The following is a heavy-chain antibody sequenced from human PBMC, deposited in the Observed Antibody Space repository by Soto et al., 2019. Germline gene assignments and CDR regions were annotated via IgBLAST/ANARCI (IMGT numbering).Heavy chain of an antibody. CDR1: GFSFSSYA. D-gene: IGHD4-17*01. J-gene: IGHJ4*02. CDR2: ISGSGRST. V-gene: IGHV3-23*01. Sequence: GGSLRLSCAASGFSFSSYAMSWVRQAPGKGLEWVSGISGSGRSTYYADSVKGRFTLSRDNSNNTLNLQMNNLRAEDTAVYYCAKARGDYVRGLFDCWGQGTLVTVSS. CDR3: AKARGDYVRGLFDC.